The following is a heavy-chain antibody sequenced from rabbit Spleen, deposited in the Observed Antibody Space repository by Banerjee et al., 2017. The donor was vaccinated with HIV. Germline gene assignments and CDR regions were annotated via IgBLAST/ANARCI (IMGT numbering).Heavy chain of an antibody. V-gene: IGHV1S7*01. CDR3: VRNSGWGVSYFTL. CDR2: IDPVFGGT. D-gene: IGHD4-1*01. J-gene: IGHJ4*01. Sequence: HLKESGGGLVQPGGSLKLSCTASGFTLSSYYMNWVRQAPGKGLEWIGYIDPVFGGTYYASWVNGRFSISRENTQNTLFLQLNSLTVADTATYFCVRNSGWGVSYFTLWGPGTLVTVS. CDR1: GFTLSSYY.